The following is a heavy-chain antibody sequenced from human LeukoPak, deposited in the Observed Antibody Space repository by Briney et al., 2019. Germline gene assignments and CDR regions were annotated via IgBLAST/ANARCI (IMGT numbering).Heavy chain of an antibody. CDR2: IKQDGSEK. CDR1: GFTFSTYW. Sequence: GGSLRLSCAASGFTFSTYWMTWVRQAPGKGLGWVANIKQDGSEKYYVDSVKGRFTISRDNAKNSLYLQMNSLSAEDTAVYYCARGSGSGTSKENSLDYWGQGTLVTVSS. V-gene: IGHV3-7*03. J-gene: IGHJ4*02. CDR3: ARGSGSGTSKENSLDY. D-gene: IGHD3-10*01.